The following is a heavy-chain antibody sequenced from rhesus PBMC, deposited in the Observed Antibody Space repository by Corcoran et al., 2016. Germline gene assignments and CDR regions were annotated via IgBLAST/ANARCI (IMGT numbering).Heavy chain of an antibody. J-gene: IGHJ3*01. CDR2: ISSGGSI. D-gene: IGHD1-44*02. CDR3: AKTEREAFDF. Sequence: EVQLVESGGGLVQPGGSLRLSCAAPGFTSGNSDLIWIRQAPGKGLEWVSYISSGGSIYYSDLVTCRLPISRDYAKNTLYLQMSSLRVEDTAVYYCAKTEREAFDFWGQGLRVTVSS. CDR1: GFTSGNSD. V-gene: IGHV3S43*01.